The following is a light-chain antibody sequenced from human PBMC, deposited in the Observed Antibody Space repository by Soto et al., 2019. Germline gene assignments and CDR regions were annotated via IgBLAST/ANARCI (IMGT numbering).Light chain of an antibody. CDR3: KQYNNWPRT. CDR1: QTVSSN. J-gene: IGKJ1*01. Sequence: EIVMTQSPATLSVSPGERATLSCRASQTVSSNLAWYQQKPGQAPRLLIYGASNRATGIPARFSGSGSGTEFTLTIRSLQSEDFAVYFCKQYNNWPRTFGQGTKVDIK. CDR2: GAS. V-gene: IGKV3-15*01.